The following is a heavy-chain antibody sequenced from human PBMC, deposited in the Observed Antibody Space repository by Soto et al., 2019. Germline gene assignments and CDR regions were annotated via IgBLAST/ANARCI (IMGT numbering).Heavy chain of an antibody. D-gene: IGHD6-13*01. J-gene: IGHJ4*02. CDR3: ETDIAAAGGRDY. CDR1: GFTFSDYY. CDR2: ISSNGNTI. Sequence: PGGSLRLSCAASGFTFSDYYMTWIRQGPGKGLEWISYISSNGNTIYHADSVKGRFTISRDNAKNSLYLQMNSLRAEDTAVYYCETDIAAAGGRDYWGQGTLVTVSS. V-gene: IGHV3-11*01.